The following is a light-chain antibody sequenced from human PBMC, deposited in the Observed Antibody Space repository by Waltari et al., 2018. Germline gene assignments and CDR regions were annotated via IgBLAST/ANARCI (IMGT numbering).Light chain of an antibody. CDR1: SSDFGYYNL. CDR2: EAT. Sequence: QSALTQPASVSGSPGQSITISCTGTSSDFGYYNLFPCYQRHPGKPPKLIIYEATKRPSDISNHFSASKSGNTASLTISGLQAEDEADYFCCSYADSNTWVFGGGTRLTVL. V-gene: IGLV2-23*01. CDR3: CSYADSNTWV. J-gene: IGLJ3*02.